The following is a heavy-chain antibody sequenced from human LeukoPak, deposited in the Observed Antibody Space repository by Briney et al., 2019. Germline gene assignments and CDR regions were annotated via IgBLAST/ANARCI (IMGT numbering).Heavy chain of an antibody. Sequence: GGSLRLSCAASGFTFSNYMMSWVRQAPGKGPEWVSTIRGSGTSTYYADSVKGRFTISRDNSKNTLYLQMNSLRAEDTAIYYCAKYMSGVAYSGYENWGQGILVTVSS. J-gene: IGHJ4*02. D-gene: IGHD5-12*01. CDR1: GFTFSNYM. CDR2: IRGSGTST. V-gene: IGHV3-23*01. CDR3: AKYMSGVAYSGYEN.